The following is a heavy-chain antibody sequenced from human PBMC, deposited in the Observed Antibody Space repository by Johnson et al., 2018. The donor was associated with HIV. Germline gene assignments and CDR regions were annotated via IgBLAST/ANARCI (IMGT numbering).Heavy chain of an antibody. J-gene: IGHJ3*02. V-gene: IGHV3-9*01. CDR2: ISWNSGNI. Sequence: VQLVESGGGLVQPGRSLRLSCAASGFTFDDYAMHWVRQAPGKGLEWVSGISWNSGNIYYADFVKGRFRISRDNSKKTLYLQMNGLRRGDTGIYYCARYREMPAWRDAFDIWGQGTMVTVSS. D-gene: IGHD1-14*01. CDR3: ARYREMPAWRDAFDI. CDR1: GFTFDDYA.